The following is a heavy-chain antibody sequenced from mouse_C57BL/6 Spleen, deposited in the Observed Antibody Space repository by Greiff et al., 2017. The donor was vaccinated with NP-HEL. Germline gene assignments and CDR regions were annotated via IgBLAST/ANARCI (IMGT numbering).Heavy chain of an antibody. D-gene: IGHD2-3*01. Sequence: QVQLQQSGPELVKPGASVKISCKASGYAFSSSWMNWVKQRPGKGLEWIGRIYPGDGDTNYNGQFKGKATLTADKSSSTAYMQLSSLTSEDSAVYFCAAIYDGYYGGFDYWGQGTTLTVSS. CDR3: AAIYDGYYGGFDY. V-gene: IGHV1-82*01. CDR1: GYAFSSSW. J-gene: IGHJ2*01. CDR2: IYPGDGDT.